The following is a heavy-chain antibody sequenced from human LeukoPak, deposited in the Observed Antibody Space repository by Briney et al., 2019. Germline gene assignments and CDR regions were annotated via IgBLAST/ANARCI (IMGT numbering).Heavy chain of an antibody. CDR2: ISGSGGST. Sequence: GGSLRLSCAASGFTFSSYAMSWVRQAPGKGLEWVSAISGSGGSTYYADSVKGRFTISSDNSKNTLYLQMNSLRAEDTAVYYCAKDSYSGSYYYWGQGTLVTVSS. J-gene: IGHJ4*02. D-gene: IGHD1-26*01. CDR1: GFTFSSYA. V-gene: IGHV3-23*01. CDR3: AKDSYSGSYYY.